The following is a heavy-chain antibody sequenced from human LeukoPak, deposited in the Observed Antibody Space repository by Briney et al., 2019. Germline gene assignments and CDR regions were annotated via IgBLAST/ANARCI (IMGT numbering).Heavy chain of an antibody. CDR3: TRRRLFRQAFDI. J-gene: IGHJ3*02. Sequence: PGGSLRLSCAASGFTFSNAWMSWVRQAPGKGLEWVGRIKSKTDGGTTDYAAPVKGRFTISRDDSKNTLYLQMNSLKTEDTAVYCCTRRRLFRQAFDIWGQGTMVTVSS. CDR1: GFTFSNAW. CDR2: IKSKTDGGTT. D-gene: IGHD3-22*01. V-gene: IGHV3-15*01.